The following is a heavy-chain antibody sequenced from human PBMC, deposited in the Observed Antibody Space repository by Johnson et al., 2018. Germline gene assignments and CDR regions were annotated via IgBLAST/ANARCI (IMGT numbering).Heavy chain of an antibody. CDR3: AKYHDGNSGAFDI. Sequence: QVQLVQSGGGVVQPGRSLRLSCAASGFSFSNYGMHWVRQAPGKGLEWVAVISYDVSNKYYADSVKGRLTISRDNSKNRLYLQMNSLRTQDAAVYYCAKYHDGNSGAFDIWGQGTMVTVSS. V-gene: IGHV3-30*18. D-gene: IGHD4-23*01. CDR1: GFSFSNYG. CDR2: ISYDVSNK. J-gene: IGHJ3*02.